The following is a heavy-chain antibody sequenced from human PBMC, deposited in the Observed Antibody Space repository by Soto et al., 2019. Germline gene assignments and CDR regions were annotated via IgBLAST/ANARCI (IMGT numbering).Heavy chain of an antibody. Sequence: EVQLVESGGGLVQPGGSLRLSCAASGFSFSSYDMHWVRQATGKGLELVSVIGTAGDTYYPVSVKGRFTISRENAENSLYLQMNSLRAGDTAVYYCSIAGYGSGSEYNAGVCCDPLGQGTLVTVSS. CDR3: SIAGYGSGSEYNAGVCCDP. D-gene: IGHD3-10*01. V-gene: IGHV3-13*01. CDR1: GFSFSSYD. CDR2: IGTAGDT. J-gene: IGHJ5*02.